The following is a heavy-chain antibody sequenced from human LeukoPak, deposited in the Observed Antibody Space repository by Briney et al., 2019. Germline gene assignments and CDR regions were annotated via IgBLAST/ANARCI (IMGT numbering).Heavy chain of an antibody. J-gene: IGHJ1*01. CDR3: AKAQYSSGWNFQH. Sequence: GGSLRLSCAASGFTFSSYAMSWVRQAPGKGLEWVSAISGSGGSTYYADSVKGRFTISRDNSKDTLYLQMNSLRAEDTAVYYCAKAQYSSGWNFQHWGQGTLVTVSS. CDR1: GFTFSSYA. CDR2: ISGSGGST. D-gene: IGHD6-19*01. V-gene: IGHV3-23*01.